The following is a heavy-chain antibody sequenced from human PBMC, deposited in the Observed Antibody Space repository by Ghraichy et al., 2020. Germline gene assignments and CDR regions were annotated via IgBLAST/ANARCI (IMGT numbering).Heavy chain of an antibody. J-gene: IGHJ4*02. Sequence: LTCAASGFIYSNYAMNWVRQAPGKNLEWVSFISGIVGTTYYADSVKGRFTAPRDNSKNPLYLQMNALRAEDTAVYYCAKNLILSGSGWGRPLGYWGQGTLVTVSS. CDR2: ISGIVGTT. V-gene: IGHV3-23*01. CDR1: GFIYSNYA. D-gene: IGHD6-19*01. CDR3: AKNLILSGSGWGRPLGY.